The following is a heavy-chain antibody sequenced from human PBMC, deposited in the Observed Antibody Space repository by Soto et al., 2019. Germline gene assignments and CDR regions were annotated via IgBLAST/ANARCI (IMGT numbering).Heavy chain of an antibody. D-gene: IGHD2-2*01. CDR1: GFTFSNAW. J-gene: IGHJ3*02. CDR3: TTGPDIVVVPAAMGDAFDI. Sequence: EVQLVESGGGLVKPGGSLRLSCAASGFTFSNAWMSWVRQAPGKGLEWVGRIKSKTDGGTTDYAAHVKGRFTISRDDSKNTLYLKMNSLKTEDTAVYYCTTGPDIVVVPAAMGDAFDIWGQGTMVTVSS. CDR2: IKSKTDGGTT. V-gene: IGHV3-15*01.